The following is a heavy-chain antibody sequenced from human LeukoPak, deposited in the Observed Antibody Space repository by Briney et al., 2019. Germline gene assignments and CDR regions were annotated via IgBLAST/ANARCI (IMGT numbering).Heavy chain of an antibody. J-gene: IGHJ4*02. D-gene: IGHD3-22*01. CDR3: ARRRLGYYDA. CDR2: IYYSGST. Sequence: SETLSLTCTVSGGSISSSSYYWGWIRQPPGKGLEWIGSIYYSGSTYYNPSLKSRVTISVDTSKNQFSLKLSSVTAADTAVYYCARRRLGYYDAWGQGTLVTVSS. CDR1: GGSISSSSYY. V-gene: IGHV4-39*01.